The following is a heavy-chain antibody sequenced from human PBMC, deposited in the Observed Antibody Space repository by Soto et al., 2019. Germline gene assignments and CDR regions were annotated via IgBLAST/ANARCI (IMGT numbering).Heavy chain of an antibody. V-gene: IGHV1-69*13. CDR1: GGTFSSYS. CDR3: ARLGRFMGMITFRVVIVPESDY. J-gene: IGHJ4*01. CDR2: IITIFGTA. D-gene: IGHD3-16*02. Sequence: SSVKVFCKASGGTFSSYSISWVRQAPGQGLEWMGGIITIFGTANYAHESQGRVTMNADESTSKAYMELSSLRSEYTAVYYCARLGRFMGMITFRVVIVPESDY.